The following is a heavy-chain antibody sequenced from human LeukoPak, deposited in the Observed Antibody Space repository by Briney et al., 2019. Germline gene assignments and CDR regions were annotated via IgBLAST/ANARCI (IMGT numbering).Heavy chain of an antibody. CDR2: ISSSSSYI. CDR1: GFSFSSYR. D-gene: IGHD3-16*02. V-gene: IGHV3-21*04. Sequence: GGSLRLSCAASGFSFSSYRMNWVRQAPGKGLEWVSSISSSSSYIYYSDSVKGRFTISRDNAKNSLFLQMNSLRAEDTALYYCAKEAYDYVWGSYRYYYYYYYMDVWGKGTTVTISS. J-gene: IGHJ6*03. CDR3: AKEAYDYVWGSYRYYYYYYYMDV.